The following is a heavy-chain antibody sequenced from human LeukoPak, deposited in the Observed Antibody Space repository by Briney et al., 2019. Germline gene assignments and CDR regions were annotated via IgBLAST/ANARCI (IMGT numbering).Heavy chain of an antibody. J-gene: IGHJ6*02. Sequence: ASVKVSCKASGGTFSSYAISWVRQAPGQGLEWMGGIIPIFGTANYAQKFQGRVTITADESTSTAYMELSSPRSEDTAVYYCARQSLAARPGSYYYGMDVWGQGTTVTVSS. D-gene: IGHD6-6*01. CDR2: IIPIFGTA. V-gene: IGHV1-69*13. CDR1: GGTFSSYA. CDR3: ARQSLAARPGSYYYGMDV.